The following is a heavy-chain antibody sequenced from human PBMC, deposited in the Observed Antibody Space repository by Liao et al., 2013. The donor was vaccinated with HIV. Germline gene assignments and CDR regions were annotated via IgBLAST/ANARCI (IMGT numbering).Heavy chain of an antibody. Sequence: QVQLQQSGPGLVKPSQTLSLTCNVSGGSINSGDDSWSWIRQPPGKGLEWIGYIFYTGSTYYNPSLKSRLTISSSKNQFSLKLTSVTAADTAVYFCARGFNYMDVWGKGTAVTVSS. CDR3: ARGFNYMDV. V-gene: IGHV4-30-4*08. CDR2: IFYTGST. CDR1: GGSINSGDDS. J-gene: IGHJ6*03.